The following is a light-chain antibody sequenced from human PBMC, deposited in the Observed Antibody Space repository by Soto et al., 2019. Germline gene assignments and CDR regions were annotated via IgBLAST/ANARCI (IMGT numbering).Light chain of an antibody. CDR2: VNNDGSH. CDR1: SGHSTYA. J-gene: IGLJ2*01. V-gene: IGLV4-69*01. Sequence: QAVVTQSPSASASLGASVKLTCTLSSGHSTYAIAWHQQQPEKGPRFLMRVNNDGSHIKGDGIPDRFSGSSSGAERYLSISSLQSEDVADYYWQTWGNGMLFGGGTQLTVL. CDR3: QTWGNGML.